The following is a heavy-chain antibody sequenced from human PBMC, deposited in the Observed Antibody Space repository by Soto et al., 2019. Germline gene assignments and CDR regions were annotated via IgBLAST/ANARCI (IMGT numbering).Heavy chain of an antibody. Sequence: GGSRRLSCAASGFTFSSYWMHWVRQAPGKGLVWVSRINSDGSSTSYADSVKGRFTISRDNAKNTLYLQMNSLRAEDTAVYYCAREAPYYYDSSGYDAFEIWSQGTMVTVSS. CDR2: INSDGSST. J-gene: IGHJ3*02. CDR3: AREAPYYYDSSGYDAFEI. CDR1: GFTFSSYW. D-gene: IGHD3-22*01. V-gene: IGHV3-74*01.